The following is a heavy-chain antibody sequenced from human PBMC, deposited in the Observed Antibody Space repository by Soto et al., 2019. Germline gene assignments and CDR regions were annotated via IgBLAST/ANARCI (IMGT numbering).Heavy chain of an antibody. CDR1: GYTFTSYG. Sequence: ASVKVSCKASGYTFTSYGISWVRQAPGQGLEWMGWISAYNGNTNYAQRLQSRVTMTTDTSTSTAYMELRSLRSDDTAVYYCARDRKGIAAAGRWYFDWFDPWGQGTLVTVSS. CDR3: ARDRKGIAAAGRWYFDWFDP. CDR2: ISAYNGNT. V-gene: IGHV1-18*01. D-gene: IGHD6-13*01. J-gene: IGHJ5*02.